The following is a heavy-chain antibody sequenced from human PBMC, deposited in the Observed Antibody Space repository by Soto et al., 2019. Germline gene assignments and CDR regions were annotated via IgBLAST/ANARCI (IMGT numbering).Heavy chain of an antibody. V-gene: IGHV3-30*18. CDR2: ISYDGSNK. Sequence: GGSLRLSCAASGFTFSSYGMHWVRQAPGKGLEWVAVISYDGSNKYYADSVKGRFTISRDNSKNTLYLQMNSLRAEDTAVYYCAKGDENYYGSGDRGAFDIWGQGTMVTVSS. CDR3: AKGDENYYGSGDRGAFDI. D-gene: IGHD3-10*01. CDR1: GFTFSSYG. J-gene: IGHJ3*02.